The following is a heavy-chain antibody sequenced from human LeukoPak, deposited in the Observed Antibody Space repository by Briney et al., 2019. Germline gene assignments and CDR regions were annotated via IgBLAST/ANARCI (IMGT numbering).Heavy chain of an antibody. Sequence: GGSLRLSCAASGFTFSSYAMHWVRQAPGKGLEWVAVISYDGSNKYYADSVEGRFTISRDNSKNTLYLQMNSLRAEDTAVYYCARDSRRRALDYWGQGTLVTVSS. CDR3: ARDSRRRALDY. D-gene: IGHD1-26*01. J-gene: IGHJ4*02. V-gene: IGHV3-30-3*01. CDR1: GFTFSSYA. CDR2: ISYDGSNK.